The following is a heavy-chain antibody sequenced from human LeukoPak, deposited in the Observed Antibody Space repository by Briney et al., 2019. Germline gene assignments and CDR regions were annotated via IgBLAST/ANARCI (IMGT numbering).Heavy chain of an antibody. D-gene: IGHD6-13*01. CDR3: ARHSSSSFDY. CDR1: VFTVSSNY. V-gene: IGHV3-66*04. J-gene: IGHJ4*02. Sequence: GGSLRLSCAASVFTVSSNYMSWVRQAPGKGLEWVSVIYSGGSTYYADSVKGRFTISRDNSKNTLYLQMNSLRAEDTAVYYCARHSSSSFDYWGQGTLVTVSS. CDR2: IYSGGST.